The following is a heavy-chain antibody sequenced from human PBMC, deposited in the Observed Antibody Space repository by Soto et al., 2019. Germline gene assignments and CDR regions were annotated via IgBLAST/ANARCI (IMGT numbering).Heavy chain of an antibody. CDR1: GFTFSNYA. V-gene: IGHV3-23*01. D-gene: IGHD1-1*01. CDR2: ISNTGNSI. CDR3: AIGVVRSGTGFDY. Sequence: TGGSLRLSCAASGFTFSNYAMSWVRQTPGKGLEWVSTISNTGNSIHYADSVKGRFALSRDNSKNTLYLHMSSLRAEDTAVYYCAIGVVRSGTGFDYWGQGALVTVSS. J-gene: IGHJ4*02.